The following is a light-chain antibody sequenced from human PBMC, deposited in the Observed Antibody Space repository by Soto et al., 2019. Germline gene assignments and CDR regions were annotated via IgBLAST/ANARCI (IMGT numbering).Light chain of an antibody. V-gene: IGLV2-14*03. Sequence: QSALTQPASVSGSPGQSITISCTGTSSDIGAYDYVSWFQQYSGKAPTLIIYEVRFRPSGVSSRFSGSKSGNTASLTISGLQTEDEADYYCGSYASATLILGGGTKLTVL. J-gene: IGLJ2*01. CDR1: SSDIGAYDY. CDR2: EVR. CDR3: GSYASATLI.